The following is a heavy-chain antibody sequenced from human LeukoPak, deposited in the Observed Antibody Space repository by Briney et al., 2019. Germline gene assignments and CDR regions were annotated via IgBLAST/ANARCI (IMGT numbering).Heavy chain of an antibody. CDR3: ARPDYYDSSGKPPAQT. Sequence: SVKVSCKASGGTFSSYAISWVRQAPGQGLEWMGRIIPILGIANYAQKFQGRVTITADKSTSTAYMELSSLRSEDTAVYYCARPDYYDSSGKPPAQTWGQGTLVTVSS. V-gene: IGHV1-69*04. CDR1: GGTFSSYA. D-gene: IGHD3-22*01. J-gene: IGHJ4*02. CDR2: IIPILGIA.